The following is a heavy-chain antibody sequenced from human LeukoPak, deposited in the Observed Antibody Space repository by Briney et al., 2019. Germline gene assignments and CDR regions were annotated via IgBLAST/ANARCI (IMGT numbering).Heavy chain of an antibody. J-gene: IGHJ6*02. Sequence: SETLSLTCTVSGGSISSSSYYWSWIRQPPGKGLEWIGEINHSGSTNYNPSLKSRVTISVDTSKNQFSLKLSSVTAADTAVYYCARGGEGYDILTGYKSYGMDVWGQGTTVTVSS. CDR1: GGSISSSSYY. D-gene: IGHD3-9*01. CDR3: ARGGEGYDILTGYKSYGMDV. V-gene: IGHV4-39*07. CDR2: INHSGST.